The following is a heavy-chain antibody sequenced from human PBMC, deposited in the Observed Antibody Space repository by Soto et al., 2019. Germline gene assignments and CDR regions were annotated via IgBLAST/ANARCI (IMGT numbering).Heavy chain of an antibody. J-gene: IGHJ4*02. Sequence: SETLSLTCSVSGGSISSNGYYWSWIRQHPGKGLEWIGNIYYSGSTYYNPSLRGRGTISMDTSKNQFSLKVNDVTAADTAVYYCAREITSSSSVFDYWGQGTLVTVSS. CDR3: AREITSSSSVFDY. V-gene: IGHV4-31*03. CDR1: GGSISSNGYY. CDR2: IYYSGST. D-gene: IGHD6-6*01.